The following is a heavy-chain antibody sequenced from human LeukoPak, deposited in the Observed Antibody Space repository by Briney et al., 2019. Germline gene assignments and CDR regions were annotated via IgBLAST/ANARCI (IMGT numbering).Heavy chain of an antibody. V-gene: IGHV3-48*01. CDR2: ISSSSSTI. J-gene: IGHJ4*02. CDR3: ARGVGATGY. CDR1: GFTFSSYS. Sequence: GGSLRLSCAASGFTFSSYSMNWVRQAPGKGLEWVSYISSSSSTIYYADSVKGRFTISRDNAKNSLYLQMNSLRAEDTAVYYCARGVGATGYWGQGTLVTVSS. D-gene: IGHD1-26*01.